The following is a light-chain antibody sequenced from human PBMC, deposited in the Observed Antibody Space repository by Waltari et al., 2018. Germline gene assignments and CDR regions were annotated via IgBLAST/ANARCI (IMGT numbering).Light chain of an antibody. J-gene: IGKJ1*01. CDR1: QFVSSSY. CDR2: GAS. CDR3: QQCVSSPWT. V-gene: IGKV3-20*01. Sequence: EIVLTQSPGTLSLSPGERATLSCRASQFVSSSYLAWYQQNPGQAPRLLIYGASISATGIPDRFSGSGSGTDFTLTISRLEPEDFAVYYCQQCVSSPWTFGQGTKVEIK.